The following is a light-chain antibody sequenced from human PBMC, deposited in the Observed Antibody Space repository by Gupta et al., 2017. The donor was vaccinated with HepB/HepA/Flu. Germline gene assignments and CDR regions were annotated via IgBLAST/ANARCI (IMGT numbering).Light chain of an antibody. J-gene: IGKJ4*01. CDR1: QSLLNSDDGNIY. V-gene: IGKV2-40*01. CDR3: CQRLTCPYN. CDR2: TSS. Sequence: EIVMTQTPLPLPVPPGEPASISCRSSQSLLNSDDGNIYLDWYVQKAGQSPHLLIYTSSHRASGVPDRFSGSGSDTYFRLSIMRGEAEDVGVYYCCQRLTCPYNFGGGTKVEIK.